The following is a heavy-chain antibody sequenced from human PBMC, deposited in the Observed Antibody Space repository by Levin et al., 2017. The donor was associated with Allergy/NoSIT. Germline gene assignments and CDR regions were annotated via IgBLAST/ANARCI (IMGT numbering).Heavy chain of an antibody. Sequence: GESLKISCAASGFTFSNYAIYWVRQAPGKGLEWVADISHDGSIEYYTNSVKGRFTISRDNSKNTLYLQMNSLRAEDTAVYYCARDKDPSSGYYWGSGHDYNGMDVWGQGTTVTVS. CDR1: GFTFSNYA. J-gene: IGHJ6*02. D-gene: IGHD3-22*01. V-gene: IGHV3-30*04. CDR2: ISHDGSIE. CDR3: ARDKDPSSGYYWGSGHDYNGMDV.